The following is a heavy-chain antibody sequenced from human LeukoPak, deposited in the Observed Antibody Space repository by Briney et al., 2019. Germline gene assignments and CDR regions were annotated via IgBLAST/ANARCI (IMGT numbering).Heavy chain of an antibody. CDR1: GFPFSTYG. CDR2: ISYDASNK. D-gene: IGHD6-19*01. V-gene: IGHV3-30*18. J-gene: IGHJ4*02. CDR3: AKDQENSSGWYTDY. Sequence: PGGSLRLSWAAAGFPFSTYGMHWVRQAPGKGLELVAVISYDASNKYYPDSVKGRFTISRDNSKNTLYLQINSLRAEDTAVYYCAKDQENSSGWYTDYWGQGTLVIVSS.